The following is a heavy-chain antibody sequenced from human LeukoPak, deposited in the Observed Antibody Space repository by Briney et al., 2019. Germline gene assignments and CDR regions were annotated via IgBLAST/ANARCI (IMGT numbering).Heavy chain of an antibody. D-gene: IGHD4-17*01. V-gene: IGHV3-64*01. Sequence: PGGSLRLSCAASGFTFSSYAMHWVRQAPGKGLEYVSAISSNGGSTYYANSVKGRFTISRDNSKNTLYLQMGSLRAEDMAVYYCARENVLGAYGPWGQGTLVTVSS. CDR2: ISSNGGST. CDR3: ARENVLGAYGP. CDR1: GFTFSSYA. J-gene: IGHJ5*02.